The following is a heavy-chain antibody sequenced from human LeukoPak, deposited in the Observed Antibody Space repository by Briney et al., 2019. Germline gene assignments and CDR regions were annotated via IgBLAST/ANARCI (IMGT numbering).Heavy chain of an antibody. D-gene: IGHD6-19*01. CDR3: AKDTYSSGSYVDY. Sequence: GGFLRLSCAASGFTFDDYAMHWVRQAPGKGLEWVSGISWNSGSIGYADSVKGRFTISRDNAKNSLYLQMNSLRAEDTALYYCAKDTYSSGSYVDYWGQGTLVTVSS. CDR2: ISWNSGSI. J-gene: IGHJ4*02. CDR1: GFTFDDYA. V-gene: IGHV3-9*01.